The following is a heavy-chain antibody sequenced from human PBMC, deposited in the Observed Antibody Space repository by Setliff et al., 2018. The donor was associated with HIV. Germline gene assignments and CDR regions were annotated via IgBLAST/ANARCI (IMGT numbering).Heavy chain of an antibody. CDR3: ARGGYIAARFYYFDY. CDR2: ISQSGST. V-gene: IGHV4-38-2*01. D-gene: IGHD6-6*01. J-gene: IGHJ4*02. CDR1: GYSISSGYY. Sequence: SETLSLTCAVSGYSISSGYYWGWIRQPPGKGLEWIGSISQSGSTYYNPSLKSRVTIFIGTSKNQFSLKLSSVTAADTAVYYCARGGYIAARFYYFDYWGQGLLVTVSS.